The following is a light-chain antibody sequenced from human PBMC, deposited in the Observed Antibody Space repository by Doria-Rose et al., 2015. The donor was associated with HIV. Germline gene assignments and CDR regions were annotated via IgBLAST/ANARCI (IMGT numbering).Light chain of an antibody. J-gene: IGKJ1*01. CDR2: AAS. CDR3: QQYNSYPRT. Sequence: MTRSPSSFSASTGDRVTITSRASQGISSYLAWYQQKPGKAPKLLIYAASTLQSGVPSRFSGSGFGTDFTLTISCLQPEDFATYYCQQYNSYPRTFGQATKVEIK. CDR1: QGISSY. V-gene: IGKV1-8*01.